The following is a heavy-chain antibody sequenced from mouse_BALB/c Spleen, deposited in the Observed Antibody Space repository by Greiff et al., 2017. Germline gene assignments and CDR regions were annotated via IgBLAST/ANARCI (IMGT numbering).Heavy chain of an antibody. CDR1: GYSITSDYA. V-gene: IGHV3-2*02. CDR3: ARSGGSSYDYAMDY. D-gene: IGHD1-1*01. Sequence: EVKLQESGPGLVKPSQSLSLTCTVTGYSITSDYAWNWIRQFPGNKLEWMGYISYSGSTSYNPSLKSRISITRDTSKNQFFLQLNSVTTEDTATYYCARSGGSSYDYAMDYWGQGTSVTVSS. J-gene: IGHJ4*01. CDR2: ISYSGST.